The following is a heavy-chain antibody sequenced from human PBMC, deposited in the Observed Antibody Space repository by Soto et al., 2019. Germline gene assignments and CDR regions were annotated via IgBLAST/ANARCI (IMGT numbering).Heavy chain of an antibody. D-gene: IGHD6-13*01. Sequence: SQALSLTFAISGASVSSNSAAWNWIRQSPSRGLEWLGRTYYRSKWYNDYAVSVKSRITINPDTSKNQFSLQLNSVTPEDTAVYYCARAVRQQLATRKNNWFDTWGQGTLVTVSS. CDR1: GASVSSNSAA. CDR3: ARAVRQQLATRKNNWFDT. J-gene: IGHJ5*02. CDR2: TYYRSKWYN. V-gene: IGHV6-1*01.